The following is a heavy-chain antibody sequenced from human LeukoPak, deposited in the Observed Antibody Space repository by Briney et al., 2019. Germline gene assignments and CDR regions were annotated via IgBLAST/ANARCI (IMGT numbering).Heavy chain of an antibody. D-gene: IGHD3-10*01. J-gene: IGHJ5*02. Sequence: GGSLRLSCAASGFTFRNYWMGWVRQAPGKGLEWVANTKPDGSAEYYADSVRGRFTTSRDNANNLLYLQMNRLRAEDTGVYYCGRWGVNAGLDRWGQGTLVIVSS. CDR2: TKPDGSAE. CDR3: GRWGVNAGLDR. V-gene: IGHV3-7*01. CDR1: GFTFRNYW.